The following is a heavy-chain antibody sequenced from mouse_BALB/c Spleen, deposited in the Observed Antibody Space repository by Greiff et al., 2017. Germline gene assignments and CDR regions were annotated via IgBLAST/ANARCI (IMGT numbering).Heavy chain of an antibody. D-gene: IGHD1-1*01. CDR1: GYSITSDYA. V-gene: IGHV3-2*02. CDR3: ARRGYGSSYAWYFDV. J-gene: IGHJ1*01. Sequence: DVQLQESGPGLVKPSQSLSLTCTVTGYSITSDYAWNWIRQFPGNKLEWMGYISYSGSTSYNPSLKSRISITRDTSKNQFFLQLNSVTTEDTATYYCARRGYGSSYAWYFDVWGAGTTVTVSA. CDR2: ISYSGST.